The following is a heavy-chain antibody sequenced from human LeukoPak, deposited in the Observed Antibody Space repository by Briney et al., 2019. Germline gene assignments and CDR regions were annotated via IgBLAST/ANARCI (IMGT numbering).Heavy chain of an antibody. CDR3: AKDRGSHSLWDY. J-gene: IGHJ4*02. D-gene: IGHD1-26*01. V-gene: IGHV3-30*18. CDR1: GFTFSSYG. Sequence: PGGSLRLSCAAPGFTFSSYGMHWVRQAPGKGLEWVALISYDGSNKYYADSVKGRFAISRDNSKNTLYVEMNSLRAEDTAVYYCAKDRGSHSLWDYWGQGTLVTVSS. CDR2: ISYDGSNK.